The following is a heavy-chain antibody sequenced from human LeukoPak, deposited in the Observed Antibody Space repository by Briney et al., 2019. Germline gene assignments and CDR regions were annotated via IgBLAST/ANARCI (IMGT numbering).Heavy chain of an antibody. CDR3: GSYDYSGMDV. Sequence: SETLSLTCTVSGGSISSGGYYWSWIRQHPGKGLEWIGYIYYSGSTYYNPSLKSRVTIPVDTSKNQFSLKLSSVTAADTAVYFCGSYDYSGMDVWGQGTTVTVSS. CDR1: GGSISSGGYY. CDR2: IYYSGST. J-gene: IGHJ6*02. V-gene: IGHV4-31*03. D-gene: IGHD3-16*01.